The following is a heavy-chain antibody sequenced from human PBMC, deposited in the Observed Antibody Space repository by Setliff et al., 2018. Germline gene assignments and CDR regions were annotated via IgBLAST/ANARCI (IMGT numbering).Heavy chain of an antibody. CDR1: DVSISSSSFY. CDR3: ARGYCNSVGCFFAGWFDP. J-gene: IGHJ5*02. CDR2: IYYSGST. Sequence: SETLSLTCTVSDVSISSSSFYWAWIRQPPGKGLEWIGSIYYSGSTYYSPSLKRRVTISVDTSKNQFSLKLSSVTAADTAVYYCARGYCNSVGCFFAGWFDPWGQGTLVTVSS. D-gene: IGHD2-2*01. V-gene: IGHV4-39*01.